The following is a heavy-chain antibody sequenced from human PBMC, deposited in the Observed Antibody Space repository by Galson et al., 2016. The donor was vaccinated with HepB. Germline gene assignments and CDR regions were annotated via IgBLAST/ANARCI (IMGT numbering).Heavy chain of an antibody. D-gene: IGHD4-17*01. CDR2: IRNKANSYAT. J-gene: IGHJ4*02. CDR3: SSGDYDDTPPFDF. CDR1: GFTFSGSA. V-gene: IGHV3-73*01. Sequence: SLRLSCAASGFTFSGSAIHWVRQASGKGLEWVGRIRNKANSYATAYAPSVKCRFTIPRDDLKNTAYLQMNSLKTEDTAVYFCSSGDYDDTPPFDFSGQRTLVTVSS.